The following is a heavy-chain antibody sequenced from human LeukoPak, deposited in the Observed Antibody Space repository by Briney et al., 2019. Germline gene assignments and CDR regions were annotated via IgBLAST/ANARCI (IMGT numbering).Heavy chain of an antibody. J-gene: IGHJ3*02. D-gene: IGHD6-19*01. CDR2: ISGSGSTI. CDR3: ARRGSGWYENAFDI. V-gene: IGHV3-48*04. Sequence: PGGSLRLSCAASGFTFSSYAMSWVRQAPGKGLEWVSAISGSGSTIYYADSVKGRFTISRDNAKNSLYLQMNSLRAEDTAVYYCARRGSGWYENAFDIWGQGTMVTVSS. CDR1: GFTFSSYA.